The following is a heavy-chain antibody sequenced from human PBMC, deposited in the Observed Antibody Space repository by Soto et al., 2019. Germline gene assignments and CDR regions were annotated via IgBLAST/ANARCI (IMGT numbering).Heavy chain of an antibody. CDR3: AKGGWYGSWSPSDC. J-gene: IGHJ4*02. V-gene: IGHV3-30*18. Sequence: HPGGSLRLSCAASGFSLSNYDMHWVRQAPGKGLEWVAVMSLNGDHQGYSESVRGRFSVSRDISKSALYLQMNSLRIEDTAIYYCAKGGWYGSWSPSDCWGQGTQVTVSS. D-gene: IGHD6-6*01. CDR1: GFSLSNYD. CDR2: MSLNGDHQ.